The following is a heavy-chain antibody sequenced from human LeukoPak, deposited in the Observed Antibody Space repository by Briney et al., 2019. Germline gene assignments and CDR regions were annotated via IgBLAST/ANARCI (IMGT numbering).Heavy chain of an antibody. Sequence: GGSLRLSCAASGFTFSSYAMSWVRQAPGKGLEWVSAISGSGGSTYYADSVKGRFTISRDNSKNTRYLQMNSLRAEDTAVYYCAKGPSSGWYRYWGQGTLVTVSS. V-gene: IGHV3-23*01. J-gene: IGHJ4*02. CDR1: GFTFSSYA. D-gene: IGHD6-19*01. CDR2: ISGSGGST. CDR3: AKGPSSGWYRY.